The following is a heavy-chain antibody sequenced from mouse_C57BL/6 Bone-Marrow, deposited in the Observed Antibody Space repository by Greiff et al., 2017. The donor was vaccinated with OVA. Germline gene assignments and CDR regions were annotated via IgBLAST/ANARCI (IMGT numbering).Heavy chain of an antibody. V-gene: IGHV1-72*01. CDR2: IDPNSGGT. CDR1: GYTFTSYW. CDR3: ARGRLLSGYAMDY. D-gene: IGHD2-3*01. J-gene: IGHJ4*01. Sequence: QVQLQQPGAELVKPGASVKLSCKASGYTFTSYWMHWVKQRPGRGLEWIGRIDPNSGGTKYNEKFKSKATLTVDKPSSTAYMQLSSLTSEYAEVDYCARGRLLSGYAMDYWGQGTSVTVSS.